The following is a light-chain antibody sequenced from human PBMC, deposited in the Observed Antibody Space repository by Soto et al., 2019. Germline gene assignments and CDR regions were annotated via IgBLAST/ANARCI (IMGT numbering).Light chain of an antibody. CDR1: SSNIGRDY. V-gene: IGLV1-47*01. CDR3: ATWDDSLGGPV. J-gene: IGLJ2*01. Sequence: QSVLTQTPSVSGTPGQRVIISCSGSSSNIGRDYVYWYHQFPGTAPKLLIYRDNERPSGVPDRFSGSKSGTSASLAISGLRSGDEADYHCATWDDSLGGPVFGGGTKLTVL. CDR2: RDN.